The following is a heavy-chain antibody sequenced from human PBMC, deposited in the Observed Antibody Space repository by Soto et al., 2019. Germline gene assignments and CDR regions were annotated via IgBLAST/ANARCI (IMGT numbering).Heavy chain of an antibody. V-gene: IGHV3-23*01. D-gene: IGHD6-19*01. Sequence: EVQLLESGGYLVQPGGSLRLSCAASGFTFSNFAMSWVRQAPGRGLEWVSGISASGRDIHYADSVKDRFTVSRDNSKNTLYLQMNSLRAEDTAIYYCAKGKTSGWYYFDYWGQGALVTVSS. CDR2: ISASGRDI. CDR3: AKGKTSGWYYFDY. J-gene: IGHJ4*02. CDR1: GFTFSNFA.